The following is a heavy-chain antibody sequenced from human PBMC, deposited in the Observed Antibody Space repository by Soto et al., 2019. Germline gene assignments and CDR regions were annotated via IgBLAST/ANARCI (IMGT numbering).Heavy chain of an antibody. V-gene: IGHV3-33*01. CDR1: GFTFSNYG. J-gene: IGHJ3*02. CDR3: ARSGVGLLYDASDI. D-gene: IGHD3-3*01. CDR2: IWYDGSNK. Sequence: PGGSLRLSCAASGFTFSNYGMHWVRQAPGKGLEWVAVIWYDGSNKYYADSVKGRFTISRDNSKNTLYLQVNRLRAEDTAVYYCARSGVGLLYDASDIWGQGTMVTVSS.